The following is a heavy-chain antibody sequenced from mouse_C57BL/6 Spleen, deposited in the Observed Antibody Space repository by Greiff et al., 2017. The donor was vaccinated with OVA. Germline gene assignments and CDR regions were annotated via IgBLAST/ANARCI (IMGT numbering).Heavy chain of an antibody. CDR3: TREADSTMVTTGDY. V-gene: IGHV1-15*01. J-gene: IGHJ2*01. CDR1: GYTFTDYE. Sequence: VQLQQSGAELVRPGASVTLSCKASGYTFTDYEMHWVKQTPVHGLEWIGAIDPETGGTAYNQKFKGKAILTADKSSSTAYMERRSLTSEDSAVYYCTREADSTMVTTGDYWGQGTTLTVSS. CDR2: IDPETGGT. D-gene: IGHD2-2*01.